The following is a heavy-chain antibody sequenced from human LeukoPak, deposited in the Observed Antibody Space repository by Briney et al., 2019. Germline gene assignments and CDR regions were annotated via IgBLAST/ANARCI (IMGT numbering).Heavy chain of an antibody. D-gene: IGHD3-10*01. J-gene: IGHJ6*02. V-gene: IGHV4-34*01. CDR1: GGSFSGYY. CDR2: INHSGST. Sequence: SETLSLTCAVYGGSFSGYYWSWIRQPPGKGLEWIGEINHSGSTNYNPSLKSRVTISVDTSKNQFSLKLSSVTAADTAVYYCARVKGTMVRGVIIPAPSRALYGMDVWGQGTTVTVSS. CDR3: ARVKGTMVRGVIIPAPSRALYGMDV.